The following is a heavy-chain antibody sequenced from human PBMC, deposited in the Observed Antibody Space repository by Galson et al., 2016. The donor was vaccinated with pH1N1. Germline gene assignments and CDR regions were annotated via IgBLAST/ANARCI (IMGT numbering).Heavy chain of an antibody. D-gene: IGHD5-12*01. Sequence: SLRLSCAVSGFSVRSNYMSWVRQAPGKGLEWVSVIYTGGITQYADSVKGRFTISGDNSKNTLYLQMNSLRAEDTAIYFCARDEGYVNYYRGMDVWGQGTTVIVSS. CDR2: IYTGGIT. J-gene: IGHJ6*02. CDR1: GFSVRSNY. V-gene: IGHV3-53*01. CDR3: ARDEGYVNYYRGMDV.